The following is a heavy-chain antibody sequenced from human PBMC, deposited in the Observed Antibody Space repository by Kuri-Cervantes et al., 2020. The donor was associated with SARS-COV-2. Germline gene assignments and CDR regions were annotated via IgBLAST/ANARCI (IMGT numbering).Heavy chain of an antibody. J-gene: IGHJ4*02. D-gene: IGHD2-2*01. CDR1: GCSISSGDYY. V-gene: IGHV4-30-4*01. CDR2: IYYSGST. Sequence: SETLSLTCTVSGCSISSGDYYWSWIRQPPGKGLEWIGYIYYSGSTYYNPSLKSRVTISVDTSKNQFSLTLSSVTAADTAVYYCARAVDIVVVSAAVYYFDYWGQGTLVTVSS. CDR3: ARAVDIVVVSAAVYYFDY.